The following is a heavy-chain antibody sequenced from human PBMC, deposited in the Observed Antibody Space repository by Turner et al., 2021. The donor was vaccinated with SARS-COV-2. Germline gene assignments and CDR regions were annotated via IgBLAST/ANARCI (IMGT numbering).Heavy chain of an antibody. J-gene: IGHJ6*02. D-gene: IGHD3-10*01. CDR2: IYYSGST. Sequence: QLQLQDSGSGLGKPSETSSLTCTGSGGSISSSSYYWGWIRQPPGKGLEWIGSIYYSGSTYYNPALKSLVTISVNTSKNQFFQKLSSVTAADTAVYYCASPYITMVRGVNYYGMDVWGQGTTVTVSS. V-gene: IGHV4-39*01. CDR3: ASPYITMVRGVNYYGMDV. CDR1: GGSISSSSYY.